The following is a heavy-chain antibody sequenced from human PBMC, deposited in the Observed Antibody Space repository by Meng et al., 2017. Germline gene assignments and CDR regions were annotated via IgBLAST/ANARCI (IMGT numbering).Heavy chain of an antibody. CDR3: ARDSSSGWYHNY. V-gene: IGHV3-53*02. J-gene: IGHJ4*02. CDR2: IYSGGST. CDR1: GFSVTTSY. Sequence: EVQPAETVGGLLQPGGSRRLSCTASGFSVTTSYMSWVRQAPGKGLEWVSVIYSGGSTYYADSVKGRFSISRDNSKNTLYLQMNSLRAEDTAVYFCARDSSSGWYHNYWGQGTLVTVSS. D-gene: IGHD6-19*01.